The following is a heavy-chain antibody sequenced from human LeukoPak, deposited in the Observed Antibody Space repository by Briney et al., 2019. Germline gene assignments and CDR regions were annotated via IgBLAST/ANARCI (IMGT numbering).Heavy chain of an antibody. Sequence: SGTLSLTCAVSGGSISSSSGWSWVRQPPGKGLEWIGEIYHSGSTNYNPSLKSRVTISVDKSKNQFSLKLSSVTAADTAVYYCARDRAYDILTGYYDDAFEIWGQETMVTVSS. CDR3: ARDRAYDILTGYYDDAFEI. J-gene: IGHJ3*02. CDR1: GGSISSSSG. CDR2: IYHSGST. V-gene: IGHV4-4*02. D-gene: IGHD3-9*01.